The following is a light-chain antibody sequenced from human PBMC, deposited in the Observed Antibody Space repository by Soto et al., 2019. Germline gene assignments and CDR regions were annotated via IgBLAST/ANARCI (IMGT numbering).Light chain of an antibody. CDR3: QQYGSSPLT. V-gene: IGKV3-20*01. CDR2: DAS. Sequence: DIVLTQSPGTLSLPLRESATLCCRASQSVSSDYLAWYQQKSGRAPRLLIYDASSRATGIPDRFSGSGSGTDFTLIISRLQPEDFAVYYCQQYGSSPLTFGGGTKV. CDR1: QSVSSDY. J-gene: IGKJ4*01.